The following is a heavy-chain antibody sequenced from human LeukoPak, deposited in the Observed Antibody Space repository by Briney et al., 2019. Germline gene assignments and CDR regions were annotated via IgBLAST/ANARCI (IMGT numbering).Heavy chain of an antibody. CDR3: ARGVVVVAAKGDWFDP. CDR2: INPNSGGT. D-gene: IGHD2-15*01. J-gene: IGHJ5*02. CDR1: GYTFTGYY. V-gene: IGHV1-2*02. Sequence: ASVKVSCKASGYTFTGYYMHWVRQAPGQGLEWMGWINPNSGGTNYAQKFQGRVTMTRDTSISTAYMELSSLRSEDTAVYYCARGVVVVAAKGDWFDPWGQGTLVTVSS.